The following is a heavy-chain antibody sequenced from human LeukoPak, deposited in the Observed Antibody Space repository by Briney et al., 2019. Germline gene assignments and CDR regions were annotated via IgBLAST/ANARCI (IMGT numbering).Heavy chain of an antibody. CDR3: AREQDYGDLFDY. CDR2: IYYGGST. Sequence: SETLSLTCTVSGXSVSSGSYYWSWIRQPPGKGLEWIGYIYYGGSTNYNPSLKSRVTISVDTSRNQFSLKLSSATAADTAVYYCAREQDYGDLFDYWGQGTLVTVSS. CDR1: GXSVSSGSYY. D-gene: IGHD4-17*01. J-gene: IGHJ4*02. V-gene: IGHV4-61*01.